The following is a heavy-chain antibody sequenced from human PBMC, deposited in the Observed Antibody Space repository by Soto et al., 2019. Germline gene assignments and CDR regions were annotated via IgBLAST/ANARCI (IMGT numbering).Heavy chain of an antibody. CDR3: ATEVGATRKTPHAPNWFDP. D-gene: IGHD1-26*01. V-gene: IGHV1-24*01. CDR1: GYSLTELS. Sequence: GASVKVSCKVSGYSLTELSMHWVRQAPGKGLEWMGGFDPEDGETIYAQKFQGRVTMTEDTSTDTAYMELSSLRSEDTAVYYCATEVGATRKTPHAPNWFDPWGQGTLVTVSS. CDR2: FDPEDGET. J-gene: IGHJ5*02.